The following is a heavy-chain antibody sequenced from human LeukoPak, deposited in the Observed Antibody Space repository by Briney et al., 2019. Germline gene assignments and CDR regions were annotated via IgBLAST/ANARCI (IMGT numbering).Heavy chain of an antibody. V-gene: IGHV1-2*02. CDR1: GYTFTGYY. J-gene: IGHJ4*02. D-gene: IGHD3-22*01. Sequence: GASVKVSCKASGYTFTGYYMHWVRPAPGQGLEWMGWINPNSGGTNYAQKFQGRVTMTRDTSISTAYMELSRLRSDDTAVYYCARVRHYYDSSGYYYRLFDYWGQGTLVTVSS. CDR3: ARVRHYYDSSGYYYRLFDY. CDR2: INPNSGGT.